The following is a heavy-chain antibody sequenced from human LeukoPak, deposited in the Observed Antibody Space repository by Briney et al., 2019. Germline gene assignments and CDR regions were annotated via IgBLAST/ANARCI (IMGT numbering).Heavy chain of an antibody. Sequence: ASVKVSCKASGYTFTSHGLSWARQAPGQGLEWMGWISIYSGNTNYAQKFQDRISMTTDTSTNTAYMELSSLRSEDTAVYYCARSAREIRLGELSFTAPLYYYGMDVWGQGTTVTVSS. V-gene: IGHV1-18*01. CDR1: GYTFTSHG. CDR3: ARSAREIRLGELSFTAPLYYYGMDV. J-gene: IGHJ6*02. D-gene: IGHD3-16*02. CDR2: ISIYSGNT.